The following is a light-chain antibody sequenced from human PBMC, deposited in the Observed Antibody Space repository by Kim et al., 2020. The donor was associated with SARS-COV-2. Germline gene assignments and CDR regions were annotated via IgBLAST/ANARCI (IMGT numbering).Light chain of an antibody. Sequence: DIVMTQSPDSLAVSLGERATINCKSSQSVLYSSNNKNYLAWYQQKPGQPPKKLIYWASARESGVPDRFSGSGSGTDFTLTISSLQAEDVAVYYCQQYYTSPYAFGQGTKLE. V-gene: IGKV4-1*01. J-gene: IGKJ2*01. CDR3: QQYYTSPYA. CDR1: QSVLYSSNNKNY. CDR2: WAS.